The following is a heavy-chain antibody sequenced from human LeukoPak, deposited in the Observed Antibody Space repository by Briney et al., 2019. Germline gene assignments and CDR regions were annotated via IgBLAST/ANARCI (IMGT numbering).Heavy chain of an antibody. J-gene: IGHJ4*02. CDR2: IYHSGST. V-gene: IGHV4-38-2*02. D-gene: IGHD3-22*01. CDR1: GYSISSGYY. CDR3: ARDSVNRYYYDSSGFDY. Sequence: SETLSLICTVSGYSISSGYYWGWIRPPPGKGLEWIGIIYHSGSTYYNPSLKSRVTISVDTSKNQFSLKLSSVTAADTAVYYCARDSVNRYYYDSSGFDYWGQGTLVTVSS.